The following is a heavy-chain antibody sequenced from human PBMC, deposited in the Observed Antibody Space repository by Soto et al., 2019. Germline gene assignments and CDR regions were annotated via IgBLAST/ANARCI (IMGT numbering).Heavy chain of an antibody. CDR1: GFTFRTSA. D-gene: IGHD3-3*01. Sequence: PGGSLRLSCAASGFTFRTSAMNWVRQAPGKGLEWVSGISGTGGGTYYAGSVKGRFTISRDNSKNTLYLQMNSLRAEDTAVYYCAKDRTVYYDFWSGPPSLDVWGQGTTVTVSS. V-gene: IGHV3-23*01. CDR3: AKDRTVYYDFWSGPPSLDV. CDR2: ISGTGGGT. J-gene: IGHJ6*02.